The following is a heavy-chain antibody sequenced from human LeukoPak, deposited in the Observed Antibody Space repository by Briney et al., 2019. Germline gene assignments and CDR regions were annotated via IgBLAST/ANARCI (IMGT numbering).Heavy chain of an antibody. V-gene: IGHV1-69*04. CDR3: AREMDIVVVVAATQPLYYFDY. D-gene: IGHD2-15*01. CDR2: IIPILGIA. Sequence: ASVKVSCKASGGIFSSYAISWVRQAPGQGLEWMGRIIPILGIANYAQKFQGRVTITADKSTSTAYMELSSLRSEDTAVYYCAREMDIVVVVAATQPLYYFDYWGQGTLVTVSS. CDR1: GGIFSSYA. J-gene: IGHJ4*02.